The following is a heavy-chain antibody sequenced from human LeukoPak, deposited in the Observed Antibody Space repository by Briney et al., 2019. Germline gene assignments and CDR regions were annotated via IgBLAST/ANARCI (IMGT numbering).Heavy chain of an antibody. CDR2: ISEDGGST. J-gene: IGHJ4*02. CDR1: GFTFDDYA. Sequence: GGSLRLSCAASGFTFDDYAMHWVRQAPGEGLEWVSVISEDGGSTYYADFVKGRFTISRDNSKNSLYLQMNNLGTEDYALYYCAKGAEGAQWLQLVWGQGTLVTVSS. CDR3: AKGAEGAQWLQLV. D-gene: IGHD5-24*01. V-gene: IGHV3-43*02.